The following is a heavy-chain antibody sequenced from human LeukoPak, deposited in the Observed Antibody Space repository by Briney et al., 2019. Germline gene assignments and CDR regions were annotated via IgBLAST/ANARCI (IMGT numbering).Heavy chain of an antibody. V-gene: IGHV3-30*02. J-gene: IGHJ6*03. D-gene: IGHD3-16*01. Sequence: GGSLRLSCAASGFTFSSYGMQFSNYGMHWVRQAPGQGLEWVAFIRSDGKNKYYADSVKGRFTISRDNTKNTLYLQMNSLRAENTVVYYCAKLKINYYYYRDVGGKGTTVIVS. CDR2: IRSDGKNK. CDR1: GFTFSSYGMQFSNYG. CDR3: AKLKINYYYYRDV.